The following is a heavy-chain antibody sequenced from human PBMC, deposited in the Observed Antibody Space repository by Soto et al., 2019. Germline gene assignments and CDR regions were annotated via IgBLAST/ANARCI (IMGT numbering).Heavy chain of an antibody. V-gene: IGHV4-4*07. CDR1: VGAISRYY. CDR3: ARGDVRSGYGDYVDYYYGMDV. Sequence: LSVTRNVAVGAISRYYWSGIRQPAGKGLEWIGRIYTSGSTNYDPSLKSRVTMSVDTSKNQFSLKLSSVTAADTAVYYCARGDVRSGYGDYVDYYYGMDVWGQGTTVTVSS. J-gene: IGHJ6*02. D-gene: IGHD4-17*01. CDR2: IYTSGST.